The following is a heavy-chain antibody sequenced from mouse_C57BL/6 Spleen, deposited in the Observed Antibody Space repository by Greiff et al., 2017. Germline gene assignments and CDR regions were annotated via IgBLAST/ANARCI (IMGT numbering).Heavy chain of an antibody. D-gene: IGHD1-1*01. CDR2: ISDGGSYT. CDR3: AGDYRPPTEGAMDY. J-gene: IGHJ4*01. CDR1: GFTFSSYA. Sequence: EVQVVESGGGLVKPGGSLKLSCAASGFTFSSYAMSWVRQTPEKRLEWVATISDGGSYTYYPDNVKGRFTISRDNAKNNLYLQMSHLKSEDTAMYYCAGDYRPPTEGAMDYWGQGTSVTVSS. V-gene: IGHV5-4*01.